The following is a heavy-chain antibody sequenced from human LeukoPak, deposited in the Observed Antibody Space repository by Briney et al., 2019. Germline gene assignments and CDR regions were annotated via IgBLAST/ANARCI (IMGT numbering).Heavy chain of an antibody. V-gene: IGHV3-21*01. CDR1: GFTFSSYS. CDR3: ARDFMWPGAFDV. D-gene: IGHD2-21*01. CDR2: ISSSSSYI. Sequence: GGSLRLSCAASGFTFSSYSMNWVRQAPGKGLEWVSSISSSSSYIYYADSVKGRFTISRDNAKNSLYLQMNSLRAEDTAVYYCARDFMWPGAFDVWGQGTMVTVSS. J-gene: IGHJ3*01.